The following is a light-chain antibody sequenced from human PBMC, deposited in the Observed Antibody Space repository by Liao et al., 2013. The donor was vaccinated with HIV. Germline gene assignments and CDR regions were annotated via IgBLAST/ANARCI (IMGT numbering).Light chain of an antibody. CDR2: QDN. V-gene: IGLV3-1*01. CDR3: QAWDSTTHVV. J-gene: IGLJ2*01. CDR1: KLGDKF. Sequence: SYELTQPPSVSVSPGQTANITCSGDKLGDKFACWYQQRPGQSPFLVIYQDNKRPSGIPERFSGSNSGNTATLTISGTQPMDEADYYCQAWDSTTHVVFGGGTKLTVL.